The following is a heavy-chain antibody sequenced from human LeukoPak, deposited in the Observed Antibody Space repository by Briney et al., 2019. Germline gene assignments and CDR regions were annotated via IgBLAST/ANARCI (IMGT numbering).Heavy chain of an antibody. D-gene: IGHD1-26*01. CDR3: ARERSGSYADAFDI. CDR2: ISAYNGNT. J-gene: IGHJ3*02. Sequence: ASVKVSCKASGYTFTGYAIHWVRQAPGQGLEWMGWISAYNGNTNYAQKLQGRVTMTTDTSTSTAYMELRSLRSDDTAVYYCARERSGSYADAFDIWGQGTMVTVSS. CDR1: GYTFTGYA. V-gene: IGHV1-18*01.